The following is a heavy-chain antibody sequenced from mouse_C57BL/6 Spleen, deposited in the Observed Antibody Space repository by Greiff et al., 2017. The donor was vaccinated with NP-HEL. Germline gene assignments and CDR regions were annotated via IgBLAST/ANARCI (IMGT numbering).Heavy chain of an antibody. J-gene: IGHJ4*01. CDR3: TGEDYGSTYAMDY. CDR1: GFTFSNYW. Sequence: EVKVEESGGGLVQPGGSMKLSCVASGFTFSNYWMNWVRQSPEKGLEWVAQIRLKSDNYATPSAVSVKGRFTISRDDSKSSVYLQMNNLRAEDTGIYHCTGEDYGSTYAMDYWGQGTSVTVSS. D-gene: IGHD1-1*01. V-gene: IGHV6-3*01. CDR2: IRLKSDNYAT.